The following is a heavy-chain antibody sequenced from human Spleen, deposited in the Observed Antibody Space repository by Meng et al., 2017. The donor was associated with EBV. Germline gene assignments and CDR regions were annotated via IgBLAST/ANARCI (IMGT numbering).Heavy chain of an antibody. D-gene: IGHD2-8*02. V-gene: IGHV3-21*01. Sequence: LVESGWGLVRPGGSLRLSCAASGFTFSGFSMNWVRQAPGKGLEWVSSISSSSSYIYYADSVKGRFTISRDNAKNSLYLQMNSLRAEDTAVYYCARGPGGATDYWGQGTLVTVSS. CDR1: GFTFSGFS. CDR2: ISSSSSYI. J-gene: IGHJ4*02. CDR3: ARGPGGATDY.